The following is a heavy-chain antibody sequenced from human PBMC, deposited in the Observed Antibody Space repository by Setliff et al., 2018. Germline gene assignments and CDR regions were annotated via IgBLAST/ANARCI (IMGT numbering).Heavy chain of an antibody. D-gene: IGHD2-2*01. CDR3: ARSSISCYYACNYNYMDV. J-gene: IGHJ6*03. CDR2: INTNTGNP. CDR1: GYTFTTYA. Sequence: ASVKVSCKASGYTFTTYAINWMRQAPGQGLEWMGWINTNTGNPSYAQGFTGRFVFPLDTSVSTAYLQISSLKAEDTAIYYCARSSISCYYACNYNYMDVWGKGTTVTVSS. V-gene: IGHV7-4-1*02.